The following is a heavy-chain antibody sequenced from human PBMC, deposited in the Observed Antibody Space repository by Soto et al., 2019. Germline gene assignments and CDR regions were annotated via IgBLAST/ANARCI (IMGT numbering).Heavy chain of an antibody. V-gene: IGHV1-18*01. D-gene: IGHD1-1*01. J-gene: IGHJ4*02. CDR3: ARGRYGDY. CDR2: ISAHNGNT. Sequence: QVHLVQSGAEVKKPGASVKVSCKGSGYGFTTYGITWVRQAPGQGLEWMAWISAHNGNTNYAQKLQGRVTVTRDTSTSTAYRELMSLRSGVTAVYYCARGRYGDYWGQGALVTVPS. CDR1: GYGFTTYG.